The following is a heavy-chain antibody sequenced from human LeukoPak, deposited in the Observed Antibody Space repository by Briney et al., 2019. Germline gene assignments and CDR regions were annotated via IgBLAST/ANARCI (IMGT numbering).Heavy chain of an antibody. CDR3: ARGGYYYDSSGSSDAFDI. CDR2: IIPIFGTA. D-gene: IGHD3-22*01. CDR1: GYTFTSYG. V-gene: IGHV1-69*13. J-gene: IGHJ3*02. Sequence: GASVTVSCKASGYTFTSYGISWVRQAPGQGLEWMGGIIPIFGTANYAQKFQGRVTITADESTSTAYMELSSLRSEDTAVYYCARGGYYYDSSGSSDAFDIWGQGTMVTVSS.